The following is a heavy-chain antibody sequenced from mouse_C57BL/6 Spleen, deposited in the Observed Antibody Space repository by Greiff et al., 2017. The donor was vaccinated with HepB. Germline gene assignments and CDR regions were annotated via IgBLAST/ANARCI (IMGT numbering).Heavy chain of an antibody. V-gene: IGHV5-9-1*02. CDR2: ISSGGDYI. J-gene: IGHJ2*01. CDR3: TRVDYDGSSYDWDY. D-gene: IGHD1-1*01. CDR1: GFTFSSYA. Sequence: EVQLVESGEGLVKPGGSLKLSCAASGFTFSSYAMSWVRQTPEKRLEWVAYISSGGDYIYYADTVKGRFTISRDNARNTLYLQMSSLKSEDTAMYYCTRVDYDGSSYDWDYWGQGTTLTVSS.